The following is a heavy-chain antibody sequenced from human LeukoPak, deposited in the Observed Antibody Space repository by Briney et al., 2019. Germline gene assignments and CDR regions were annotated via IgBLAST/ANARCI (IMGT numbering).Heavy chain of an antibody. D-gene: IGHD6-19*01. Sequence: PGGSLRLSCAASGFTFSSYWMHWVRQAPGKGLVWVSRINSDGSSTSYADSVKGRFTISRDNAKNTLYLQMNSLRAEDTAVYYCARDSGYSSGWYYFDYWGQGTLVTVSS. CDR2: INSDGSST. CDR3: ARDSGYSSGWYYFDY. CDR1: GFTFSSYW. J-gene: IGHJ4*02. V-gene: IGHV3-74*01.